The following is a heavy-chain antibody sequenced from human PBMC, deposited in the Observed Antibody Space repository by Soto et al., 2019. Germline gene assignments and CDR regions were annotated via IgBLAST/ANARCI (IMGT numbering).Heavy chain of an antibody. J-gene: IGHJ5*02. CDR2: IMYDGNTE. CDR1: GFVFGSYA. D-gene: IGHD2-21*01. CDR3: TRPTFYGGNCYFAH. V-gene: IGHV3-30-3*01. Sequence: GGSLRLSCAASGFVFGSYAMHWVRQAPGKGLEWVAVIMYDGNTEYYADSVKGRFTLSRDNSKNILSVQMNSLRAEDTAVYYCTRPTFYGGNCYFAHWGRGTLVTVPS.